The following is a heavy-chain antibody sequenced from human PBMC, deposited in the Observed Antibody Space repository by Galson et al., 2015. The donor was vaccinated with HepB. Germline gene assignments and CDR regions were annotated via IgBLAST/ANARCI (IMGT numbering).Heavy chain of an antibody. J-gene: IGHJ6*02. Sequence: SLRLSCAASGFTFSSYGMHWVRQAPGQGLEWVELLSYDKVKKHYADSVKGRFTISKDDSKKTLYLHMSSLRPDYTAVYYCTKETYGGYFDYGMEVWGQGTTVTVSS. CDR1: GFTFSSYG. CDR2: LSYDKVKK. V-gene: IGHV3-30*18. D-gene: IGHD3-10*01. CDR3: TKETYGGYFDYGMEV.